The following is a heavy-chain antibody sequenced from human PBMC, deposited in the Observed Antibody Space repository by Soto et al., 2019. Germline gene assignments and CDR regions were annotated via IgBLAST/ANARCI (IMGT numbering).Heavy chain of an antibody. Sequence: PSETLSLTCTVSGGSISSGGYYWSWIRQPPGKGLEWIGSIYYSGSTYYNPSLKSRVTISVDTSKNQFSLKLSSVTAADTAVYYCATQEVGGSYVYTFDPWGQGTLVTVSS. V-gene: IGHV4-39*01. CDR3: ATQEVGGSYVYTFDP. D-gene: IGHD1-26*01. CDR2: IYYSGST. J-gene: IGHJ5*02. CDR1: GGSISSGGYY.